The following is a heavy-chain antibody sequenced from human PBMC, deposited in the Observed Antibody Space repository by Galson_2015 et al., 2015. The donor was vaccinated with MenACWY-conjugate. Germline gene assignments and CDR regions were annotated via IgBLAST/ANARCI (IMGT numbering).Heavy chain of an antibody. Sequence: SLRLSCAASRFTFSNYGFQWVRHAPGKGLEWVAVISYDGSHKYFADSVRGRFTISRDNSNNTLYLQMNSLRVEDTAVYYCAKALSSGWFDAYDIWGQRTMVTVSS. CDR3: AKALSSGWFDAYDI. J-gene: IGHJ3*02. V-gene: IGHV3-30*18. CDR2: ISYDGSHK. CDR1: RFTFSNYG. D-gene: IGHD6-19*01.